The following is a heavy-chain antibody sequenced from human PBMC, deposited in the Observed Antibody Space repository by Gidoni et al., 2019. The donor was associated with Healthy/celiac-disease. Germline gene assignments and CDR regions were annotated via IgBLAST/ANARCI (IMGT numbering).Heavy chain of an antibody. V-gene: IGHV3-23*01. D-gene: IGHD1-1*01. CDR2: ISGSGGST. CDR3: AKDKWMLLEPGGRWFDP. J-gene: IGHJ5*02. CDR1: GFTFSSYA. Sequence: EVQLLESGGGLVQPGGSLRLSCAASGFTFSSYAMSWVRQAPGKGLEWVSAISGSGGSTYYADSVKGRFTISRDNSKNTLYLQMNSLRAEDTAVYYCAKDKWMLLEPGGRWFDPWGQGTLVTVSS.